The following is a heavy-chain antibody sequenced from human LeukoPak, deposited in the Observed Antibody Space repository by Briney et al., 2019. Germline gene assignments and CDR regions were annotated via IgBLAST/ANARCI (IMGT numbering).Heavy chain of an antibody. CDR1: KFAFSNFW. V-gene: IGHV3-7*03. J-gene: IGHJ4*02. D-gene: IGHD3-3*01. CDR3: ARGHYDFWSGYYSH. CDR2: INQDGSQK. Sequence: PGGSLRLSCVASKFAFSNFWMTWFRQAPGKGLEWVANINQDGSQKYYVDSVKGRFTISRDNAKNSLSLQMNSLRPEDTAVYYCARGHYDFWSGYYSHWGQGTLVTVSS.